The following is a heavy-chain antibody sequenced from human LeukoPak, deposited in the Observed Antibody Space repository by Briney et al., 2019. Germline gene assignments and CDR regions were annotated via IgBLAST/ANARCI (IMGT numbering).Heavy chain of an antibody. CDR2: ISGSGGST. V-gene: IGHV3-23*01. CDR1: GFTFSSYA. D-gene: IGHD3-3*01. CDR3: AKLMKHYDFWSGYYPYYFDY. J-gene: IGHJ4*02. Sequence: GGSLRLSCAASGFTFSSYAMSWVRQAPGKGLEWVSAISGSGGSTYYADSVKGRFTISRDNSKNTLYLQMNSLRAEDTAVYYCAKLMKHYDFWSGYYPYYFDYWGQGTLVTVSS.